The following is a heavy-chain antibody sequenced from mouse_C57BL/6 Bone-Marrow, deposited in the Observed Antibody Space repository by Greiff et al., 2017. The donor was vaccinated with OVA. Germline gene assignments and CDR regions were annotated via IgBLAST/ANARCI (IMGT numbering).Heavy chain of an antibody. D-gene: IGHD2-1*01. V-gene: IGHV1-53*01. CDR3: AVPWYYLDY. CDR2: IKPSNGGS. Sequence: QVQLQQSGTELVKPGASVKLSCKASGYTFTSYWMHWVKQTPGQGLEWIGNIKPSNGGSYSYEKFKSKATLTVDKSSSTAYMQLSSLTSEDSAVYYCAVPWYYLDYWGQGTTLTVSS. CDR1: GYTFTSYW. J-gene: IGHJ2*01.